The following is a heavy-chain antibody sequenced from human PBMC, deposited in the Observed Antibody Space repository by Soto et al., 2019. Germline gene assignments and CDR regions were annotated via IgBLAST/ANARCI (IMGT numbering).Heavy chain of an antibody. CDR2: ISYDGSNK. V-gene: IGHV3-30-3*01. D-gene: IGHD6-19*01. CDR3: ARGPGYSSGWYPTGHGMDV. J-gene: IGHJ6*01. CDR1: GFTFSSYA. Sequence: QVQLVESGGGVVQPGRSLRLSCAASGFTFSSYAMHWVRQAPGKGLEWVAVISYDGSNKYYADSVKGRFTISRDNSKNTLYLQMNSLRAEDTAVYYCARGPGYSSGWYPTGHGMDVW.